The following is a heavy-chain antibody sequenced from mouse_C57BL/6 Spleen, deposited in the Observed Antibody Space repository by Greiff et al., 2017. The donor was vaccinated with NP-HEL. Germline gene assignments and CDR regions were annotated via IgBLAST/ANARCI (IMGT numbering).Heavy chain of an antibody. D-gene: IGHD3-2*02. Sequence: EVQGVESGGGLVKPGGSLKLSCAASGFTFSSYAMSWVRQTPEKRLEWVATISDGGSYTYYPDNVKGRFTISRDNAKNNLYLHMSNLKSEDTAMYDWARDKAAQATAAYAMDYWGQGTSVTVSS. CDR2: ISDGGSYT. CDR1: GFTFSSYA. V-gene: IGHV5-4*01. CDR3: ARDKAAQATAAYAMDY. J-gene: IGHJ4*01.